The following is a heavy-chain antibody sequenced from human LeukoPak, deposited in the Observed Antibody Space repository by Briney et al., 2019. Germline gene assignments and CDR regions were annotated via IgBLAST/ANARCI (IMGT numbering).Heavy chain of an antibody. J-gene: IGHJ5*02. D-gene: IGHD1-26*01. CDR1: GYSFTSHY. CDR3: ARDNSVGDVAWWFDP. CDR2: INPSGSST. V-gene: IGHV1-46*01. Sequence: ASVKVSCKASGYSFTSHYMHWVRQAPGQGLEWVGLINPSGSSTLYAQKFQGRVTMTRDRSTTTDYMELSSLRSEDTAVYYCARDNSVGDVAWWFDPWGQGTLVTVSS.